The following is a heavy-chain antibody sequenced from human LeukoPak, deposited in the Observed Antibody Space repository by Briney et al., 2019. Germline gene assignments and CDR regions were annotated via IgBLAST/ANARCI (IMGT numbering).Heavy chain of an antibody. CDR2: IYYSGNT. CDR3: AKEAITMIVVVITSIDY. V-gene: IGHV4-39*02. D-gene: IGHD3-22*01. Sequence: PSETLSLTCTVSGDSISTSNSYWGWIRQPPGKGLEWIGSIYYSGNTYYNASLKSRVTISVDTSKNQFSLKLTSVTAADTAVYYCAKEAITMIVVVITSIDYWGQGTLVTVSS. J-gene: IGHJ4*02. CDR1: GDSISTSNSY.